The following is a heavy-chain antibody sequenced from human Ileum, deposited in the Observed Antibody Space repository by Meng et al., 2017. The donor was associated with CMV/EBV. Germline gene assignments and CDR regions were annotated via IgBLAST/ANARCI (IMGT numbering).Heavy chain of an antibody. Sequence: ASVKVSCKASGYTFTGYYMHWVRQAPGQGLEWMGRINPNSGGTNYEQKFQGRVTMTRDTSISTAYMELSRLRSDDTAVYYCSREVGIAVWAQTSGWFDPWGPGTLVPVSS. J-gene: IGHJ5*02. V-gene: IGHV1-2*06. D-gene: IGHD6-19*01. CDR3: SREVGIAVWAQTSGWFDP. CDR2: INPNSGGT. CDR1: GYTFTGYY.